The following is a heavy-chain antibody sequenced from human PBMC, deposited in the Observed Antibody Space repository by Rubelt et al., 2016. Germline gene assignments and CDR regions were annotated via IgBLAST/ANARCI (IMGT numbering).Heavy chain of an antibody. J-gene: IGHJ3*01. CDR3: ARHQHGPDAFDL. V-gene: IGHV4-39*01. Sequence: QLQLQESGPGLVKPSETLSLTCTVSGGSISSSSYYWGWIRQPPGKGLEWIGSIYYSGSTYYNPSLKSRFTISVDTSKNQFSLKLTSVTAADTAVYYCARHQHGPDAFDLWGHGTMVAVSS. CDR1: GGSISSSSYY. CDR2: IYYSGST.